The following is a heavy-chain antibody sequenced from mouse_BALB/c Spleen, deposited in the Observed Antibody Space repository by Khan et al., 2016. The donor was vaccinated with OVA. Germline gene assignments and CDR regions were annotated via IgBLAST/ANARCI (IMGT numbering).Heavy chain of an antibody. CDR3: AREDYDNEAFDY. D-gene: IGHD2-4*01. CDR1: GYSITTNYA. CDR2: ISYSGST. Sequence: EVQLVESGPGLVKPSQSLSLTCTVTGYSITTNYAWDWIRQFPGNKLEWMGYISYSGSTSYNPSLKSRISITRDTSKNQFFLQLNSVTTEDTATDYCAREDYDNEAFDYWGQGTLVTVSS. J-gene: IGHJ2*01. V-gene: IGHV3-2*02.